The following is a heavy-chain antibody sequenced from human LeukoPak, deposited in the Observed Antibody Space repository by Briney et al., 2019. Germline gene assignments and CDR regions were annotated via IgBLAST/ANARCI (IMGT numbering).Heavy chain of an antibody. CDR3: ARHDFGGNSGDY. D-gene: IGHD4-23*01. V-gene: IGHV3-48*02. CDR2: IGTSSSTI. CDR1: GFTFSSYG. Sequence: GSLRLSCAASGFTFSSYGMSWVRQAPGKGLEWVSYIGTSSSTIYYADSVKGRFTISRDNARNSLYLQMNSLRDEDTAVYYCARHDFGGNSGDYWGQGTPVTVSS. J-gene: IGHJ4*02.